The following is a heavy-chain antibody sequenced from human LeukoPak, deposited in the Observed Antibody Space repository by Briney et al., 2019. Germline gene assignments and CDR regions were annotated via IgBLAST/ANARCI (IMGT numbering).Heavy chain of an antibody. CDR1: GGSFSGYY. D-gene: IGHD2-15*01. V-gene: IGHV4-34*01. Sequence: SETQSLTCAVYGGSFSGYYWSWIRQPPGKGLEWIGEINHSGSTNYNPSLKSRVTISVDTSKNQFSLKLSSVTAADTAVYYCARDYCSGGSCYPLNWFDPWGQGTLVTVSS. CDR3: ARDYCSGGSCYPLNWFDP. J-gene: IGHJ5*02. CDR2: INHSGST.